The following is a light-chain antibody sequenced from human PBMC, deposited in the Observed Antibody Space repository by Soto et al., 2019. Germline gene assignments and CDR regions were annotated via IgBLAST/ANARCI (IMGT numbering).Light chain of an antibody. Sequence: ENVWNQNTGIPSWCERGKATLSGRARQNVNNFLAWYQQKPGQAPRLLIYGASSRATGIPDRFSGSGSGTDFTLTISRLEPEDFAVYYCQQYGSSPRTFGQGTNVDIK. V-gene: IGKV3-20*01. CDR2: GAS. CDR3: QQYGSSPRT. CDR1: QNVNNF. J-gene: IGKJ1*01.